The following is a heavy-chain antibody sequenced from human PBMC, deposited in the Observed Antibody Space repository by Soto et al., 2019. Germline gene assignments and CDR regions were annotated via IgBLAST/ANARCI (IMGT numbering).Heavy chain of an antibody. V-gene: IGHV4-30-4*01. CDR1: GGSISSGDYY. J-gene: IGHJ4*02. CDR2: IYYSGST. D-gene: IGHD2-21*01. Sequence: TSETLSLTCTVSGGSISSGDYYWSWIRQPPGKGLEWIGYIYYSGSTYYNPSLKSRVTISVDTSKNQFSLKLSSVTAADTALYYCAKATSATCTGSICYSFDYWGQGTLVTVSS. CDR3: AKATSATCTGSICYSFDY.